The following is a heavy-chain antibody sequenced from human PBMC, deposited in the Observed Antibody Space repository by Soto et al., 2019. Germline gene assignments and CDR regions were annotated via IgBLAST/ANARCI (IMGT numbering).Heavy chain of an antibody. Sequence: GSLRLSCAASGFTFSSYGMHWVRQAPGKGLEWVAVISYDGSNKYYADSVKGRFTISRDNSKNTLYLQMNSLRAEDTAVYYCAKPDYDSSGYSSWFDPWGQGTLVTVSS. CDR3: AKPDYDSSGYSSWFDP. CDR2: ISYDGSNK. D-gene: IGHD3-22*01. J-gene: IGHJ5*02. CDR1: GFTFSSYG. V-gene: IGHV3-30*18.